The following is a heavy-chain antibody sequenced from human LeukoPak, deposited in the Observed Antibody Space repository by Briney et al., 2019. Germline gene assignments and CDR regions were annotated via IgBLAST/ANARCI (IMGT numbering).Heavy chain of an antibody. CDR1: GGSISSYY. D-gene: IGHD5-24*01. Sequence: SETLSLTCTVSGGSISSYYWGWIRQPPGKGLEWIGSVHYSGSTYYNPSLKSRITISLDTSKNHFSLKLISVTAADTAVYYCAIAGDGYNSNFDYWGQGTLVTVSS. CDR3: AIAGDGYNSNFDY. CDR2: VHYSGST. J-gene: IGHJ4*02. V-gene: IGHV4-39*07.